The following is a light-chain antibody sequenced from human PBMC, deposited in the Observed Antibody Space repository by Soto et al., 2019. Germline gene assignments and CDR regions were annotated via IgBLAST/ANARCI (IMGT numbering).Light chain of an antibody. CDR2: EVS. CDR1: GSDVGNYVF. Sequence: QSALTQPASVSGSPGQSITISCTGTGSDVGNYVFVSWYQQYPGKAPKLIIFEVSNRPSGVSDRFSGSKSGSTASLSISGLQSEDEADCYCVSYTSTSTLVFGTGTKVTVL. V-gene: IGLV2-14*01. CDR3: VSYTSTSTLV. J-gene: IGLJ1*01.